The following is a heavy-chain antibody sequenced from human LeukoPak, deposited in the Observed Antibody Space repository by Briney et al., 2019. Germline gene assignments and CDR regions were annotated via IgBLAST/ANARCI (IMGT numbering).Heavy chain of an antibody. V-gene: IGHV4-59*01. CDR3: VRAKGDY. CDR2: IYYSGST. CDR1: GGSISSYY. Sequence: KTSETLSLTCTVSGGSISSYYWSWIRQSPGKGLEWIGYIYYSGSTNYNPSLKSRVTISVDTSKNQFSLKLTSVTAADTAVYYCVRAKGDYWGQGTLVTVSS. J-gene: IGHJ4*02.